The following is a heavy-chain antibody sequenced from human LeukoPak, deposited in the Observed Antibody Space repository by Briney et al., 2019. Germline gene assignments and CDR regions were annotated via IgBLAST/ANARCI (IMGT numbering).Heavy chain of an antibody. CDR2: IYPNSGGT. CDR3: ARDVARDCSGGSCYSGGFDY. V-gene: IGHV1-2*02. Sequence: ASVKVSCKASGYTFTGYYMHWVRQAPGQGLEWMRWIYPNSGGTNYAQKFQGRVTMTRDTSISTAYMELSRLRSDDTAVYYCARDVARDCSGGSCYSGGFDYWGQGTLVTVSS. CDR1: GYTFTGYY. D-gene: IGHD2-15*01. J-gene: IGHJ4*02.